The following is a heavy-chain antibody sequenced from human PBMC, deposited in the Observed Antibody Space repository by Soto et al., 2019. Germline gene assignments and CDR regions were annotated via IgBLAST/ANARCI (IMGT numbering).Heavy chain of an antibody. CDR2: IYPDDSDT. CDR3: ARHGFCSGGRCYSSYYYGMDV. J-gene: IGHJ6*02. D-gene: IGHD2-15*01. Sequence: GESLKISCKGSGYSFTTYWIAWVRQMPGKGLEWMGIIYPDDSDTIYSPSFHDQVTFSADKSITTVYLPWISLKASDSAMYYCARHGFCSGGRCYSSYYYGMDVWGQGTTVTGAS. V-gene: IGHV5-51*01. CDR1: GYSFTTYW.